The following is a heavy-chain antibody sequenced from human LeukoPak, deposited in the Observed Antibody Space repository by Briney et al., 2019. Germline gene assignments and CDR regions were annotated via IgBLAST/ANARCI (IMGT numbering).Heavy chain of an antibody. CDR3: ARRLTQYDCFDP. V-gene: IGHV6-1*01. CDR2: TYYRSTWYN. J-gene: IGHJ5*02. D-gene: IGHD2-2*01. Sequence: SQTLSLTCAISGDSVSSNSVTWNWIRQSPSRGLEWLGRTYYRSTWYNDYAVSVRGRITVNPDTSKNQFSLHLSSVTPEDTAVYYCARRLTQYDCFDPWGQGTLVNVSS. CDR1: GDSVSSNSVT.